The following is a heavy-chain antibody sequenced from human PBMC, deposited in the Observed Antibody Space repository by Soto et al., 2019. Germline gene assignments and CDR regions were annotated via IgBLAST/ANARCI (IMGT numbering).Heavy chain of an antibody. J-gene: IGHJ4*02. V-gene: IGHV3-9*02. Sequence: EVQLVESGGGLVQPGRSLRLSCVASGFTADDYAMHWVRQAPGKGLEWVSGISSNSDTIDYADSVKGRFTISRDNAKNXXFIEMNRLRPEDTALYYCAKDRKWGGMTTIHYFDSWGQGTLVTVSS. CDR3: AKDRKWGGMTTIHYFDS. CDR2: ISSNSDTI. CDR1: GFTADDYA. D-gene: IGHD4-17*01.